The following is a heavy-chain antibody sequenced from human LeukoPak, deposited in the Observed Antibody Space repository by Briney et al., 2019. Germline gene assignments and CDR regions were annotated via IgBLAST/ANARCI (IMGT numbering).Heavy chain of an antibody. V-gene: IGHV1-24*01. D-gene: IGHD2-8*01. J-gene: IGHJ4*02. CDR1: GYTLTELS. CDR3: ATLVDPSLGYCTNGVCYTRDY. CDR2: FDPEDGET. Sequence: ASVKVSCKVSGYTLTELSMHWVRQAPGKGLEWMGGFDPEDGETIYAQKFQGRVTVTEDTSTDTAYMELSSLRSEDTAVYYCATLVDPSLGYCTNGVCYTRDYWGQGTLVTVSS.